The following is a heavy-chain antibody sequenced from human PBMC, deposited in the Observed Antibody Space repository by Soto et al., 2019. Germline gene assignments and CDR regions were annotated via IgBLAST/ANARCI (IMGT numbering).Heavy chain of an antibody. Sequence: GWSLRISSAASGVTFKSYIMNGFRQAPGKGLEWVSSISSSSSYIYYADSVKGRFTISRDNAKNSLYLQMNSLRAEDTAVYYCARDLAEMTTAALFDYWGQGTLLTVHS. J-gene: IGHJ4*02. CDR2: ISSSSSYI. V-gene: IGHV3-21*01. CDR3: ARDLAEMTTAALFDY. D-gene: IGHD4-4*01. CDR1: GVTFKSYI.